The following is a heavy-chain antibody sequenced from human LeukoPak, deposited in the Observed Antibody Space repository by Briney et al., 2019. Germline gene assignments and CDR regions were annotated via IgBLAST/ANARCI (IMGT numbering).Heavy chain of an antibody. CDR2: INDSGST. V-gene: IGHV4-34*01. CDR3: ARGQYCSTTTCYSGRRYFDF. Sequence: SETLSLTCAVSGGAFSNYFWTWIRQPPGKGLEWIAEINDSGSTNSNSSLRSRVAISLDTSKNQFSLRLTSVTAADTAVYYCARGQYCSTTTCYSGRRYFDFWGQGTLVAVPS. D-gene: IGHD2-2*01. CDR1: GGAFSNYF. J-gene: IGHJ4*02.